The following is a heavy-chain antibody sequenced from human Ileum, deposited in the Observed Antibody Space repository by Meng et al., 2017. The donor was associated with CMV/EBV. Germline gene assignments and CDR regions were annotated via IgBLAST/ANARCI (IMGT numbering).Heavy chain of an antibody. CDR1: GQPFTGHY. CDR3: ARGGVGNTAFDY. CDR2: MNPNSGGT. V-gene: IGHV1-2*02. D-gene: IGHD2-15*01. Sequence: VPLVQSRAEVKNLGASVNVSCKAAGQPFTGHYMHWVRQAPGQGLEWMVWMNPNSGGTNYAQKFQGRVTMTRDTSINTAYMELSRLRSDDTAVYFCARGGVGNTAFDYWGQGTLVTVSS. J-gene: IGHJ4*02.